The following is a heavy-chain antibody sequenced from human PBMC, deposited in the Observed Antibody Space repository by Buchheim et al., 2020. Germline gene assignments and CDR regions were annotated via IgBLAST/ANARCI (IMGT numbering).Heavy chain of an antibody. Sequence: QVQLQESGPGLVRPSQTLSLTCTVSGASISNGGHYWSWFRQRPGKGLEWIGYFYFDGTTHSNPSLKSRVVISADPSTNHFFLKLTAVTAAHAAVYYCTREFLANCGGNGGGYWGQGAL. CDR3: TREFLANCGGNGGGY. J-gene: IGHJ4*02. CDR1: GASISNGGHY. CDR2: FYFDGTT. D-gene: IGHD2-21*01. V-gene: IGHV4-31*03.